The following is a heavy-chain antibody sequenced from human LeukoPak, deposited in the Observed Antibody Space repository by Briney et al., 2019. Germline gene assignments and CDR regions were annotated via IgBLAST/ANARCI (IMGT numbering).Heavy chain of an antibody. CDR1: GFTFSSYS. Sequence: GGSLRLSCAASGFTFSSYSMNWVRQAPGKGLEWVSSISSSSSYIYYADSVKGRFTISRDNAKNSLYLQMNSLRAEDTAVYYCARDLGHYYDSSGYLYYFDYWGQGTLVTVSA. CDR2: ISSSSSYI. V-gene: IGHV3-21*01. J-gene: IGHJ4*02. D-gene: IGHD3-22*01. CDR3: ARDLGHYYDSSGYLYYFDY.